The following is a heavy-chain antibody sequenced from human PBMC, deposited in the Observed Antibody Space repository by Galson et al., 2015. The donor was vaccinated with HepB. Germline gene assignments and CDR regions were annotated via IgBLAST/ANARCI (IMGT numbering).Heavy chain of an antibody. CDR2: IYHSEST. J-gene: IGHJ3*01. CDR3: ARRLDCSGGTCYHAFDV. Sequence: ETLSLTCTVSDGSISDYYWSWIRQPPGKGLEWIGYIYHSESTKYNPSLKSRVTISLDTSKNQFSLNLNSVTAADTAVYYCARRLDCSGGTCYHAFDVWGQGTMVTVSS. D-gene: IGHD2-15*01. CDR1: DGSISDYY. V-gene: IGHV4-59*01.